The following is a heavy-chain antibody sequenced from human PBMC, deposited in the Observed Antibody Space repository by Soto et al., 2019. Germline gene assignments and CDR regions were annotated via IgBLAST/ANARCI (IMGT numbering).Heavy chain of an antibody. CDR2: ISGSGGGT. Sequence: GGSLRLSCAASGFTFDHYAMTWVRQAPGKGLECVSRISGSGGGTYYADSVKGRFTISRDNSENTLYLHLNSLRVEDTAIYYCARILHRYDAPTGPGYWGQGTLVTVSS. CDR3: ARILHRYDAPTGPGY. D-gene: IGHD3-9*01. V-gene: IGHV3-23*01. J-gene: IGHJ4*02. CDR1: GFTFDHYA.